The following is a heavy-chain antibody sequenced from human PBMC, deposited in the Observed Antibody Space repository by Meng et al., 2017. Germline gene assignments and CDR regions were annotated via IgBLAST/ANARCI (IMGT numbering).Heavy chain of an antibody. V-gene: IGHV3-33*01. J-gene: IGHJ5*02. CDR3: ASDPGLSPP. Sequence: VESGEGVVEAGMSLRRSCGGFGLPFGSYGMHWVRQAPGKWLEWVAVIWYDGSNKYYADSVKGRFTISRDNSKNTLYLQMNSLRAEDTAVYYCASDPGLSPPWGQGTLVTVSS. CDR1: GLPFGSYG. CDR2: IWYDGSNK. D-gene: IGHD3-16*02.